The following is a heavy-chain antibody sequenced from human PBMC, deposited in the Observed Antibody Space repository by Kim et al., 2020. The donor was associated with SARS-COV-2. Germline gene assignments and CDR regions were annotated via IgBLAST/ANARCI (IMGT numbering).Heavy chain of an antibody. CDR3: ASPIAPWRPYYYGMDV. D-gene: IGHD3-3*01. J-gene: IGHJ6*02. V-gene: IGHV1-2*02. CDR1: GYTFTGYY. CDR2: INPNSGGT. Sequence: ASVKVACKASGYTFTGYYMHWVRQAPGQGLEWMGWINPNSGGTNYAQKFQGRVTMTRDTSISTAYMELSRLRSDDTAVYYCASPIAPWRPYYYGMDVWGQGTTVSVS.